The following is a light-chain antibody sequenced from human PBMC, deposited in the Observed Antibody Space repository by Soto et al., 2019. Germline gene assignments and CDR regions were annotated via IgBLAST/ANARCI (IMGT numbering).Light chain of an antibody. J-gene: IGKJ5*01. Sequence: DIQMIHSPSSFAASKVDRVTITCRASQSVTTWLAWYQQKPGKAPKLLIYKASNLESGLPSRFTGSGSGTEVTLTISSLQSDDCATYYGQQYSTYPITCGQGTRLEIK. CDR3: QQYSTYPIT. V-gene: IGKV1-5*03. CDR1: QSVTTW. CDR2: KAS.